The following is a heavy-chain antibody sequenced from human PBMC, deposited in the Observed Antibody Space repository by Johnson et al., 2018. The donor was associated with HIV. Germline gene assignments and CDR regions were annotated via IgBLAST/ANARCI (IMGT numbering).Heavy chain of an antibody. J-gene: IGHJ3*02. CDR1: GFTFSSNY. V-gene: IGHV3-66*02. CDR3: ARAGIVFDI. CDR2: IYSGGST. Sequence: EVQLVESGGGVVQPGGSLRLSCAASGFTFSSNYMSWVRQAPGKGLEWVSVIYSGGSTYYADSVEGRFTISRDNSRDTLSLQMNSLRVEDTALYYCARAGIVFDIWGQGTMVTVSS. D-gene: IGHD2-15*01.